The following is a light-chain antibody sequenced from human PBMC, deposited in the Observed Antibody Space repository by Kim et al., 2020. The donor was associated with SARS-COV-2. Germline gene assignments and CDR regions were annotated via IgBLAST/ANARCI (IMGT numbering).Light chain of an antibody. Sequence: GESITISCTGTSSDVGSYNLVSWYQQHPGKAPKLMIYEVSKRPSGVSNRFSGSKSGNTASLTISGIQAEDEADYYCSSYAADSTYVFGTGTNVTVL. CDR3: SSYAADSTYV. CDR1: SSDVGSYNL. V-gene: IGLV2-23*02. CDR2: EVS. J-gene: IGLJ1*01.